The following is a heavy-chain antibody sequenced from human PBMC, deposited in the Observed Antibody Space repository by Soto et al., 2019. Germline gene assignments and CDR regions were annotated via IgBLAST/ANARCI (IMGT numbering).Heavy chain of an antibody. CDR1: GFTFSNAW. J-gene: IGHJ6*03. CDR2: IKSKTDGGTT. D-gene: IGHD3-3*01. CDR3: TTRNYDFWSGYKAYYYYYYMDV. Sequence: EVQLVESGGGLVKPGGSLRLSCAASGFTFSNAWMSWVRQAPGKGLEWVGRIKSKTDGGTTDYAAPVKGRFTISRDDSNNTLYLQMNSLKTEDPAVYYCTTRNYDFWSGYKAYYYYYYMDVWGKGTTVTVSS. V-gene: IGHV3-15*01.